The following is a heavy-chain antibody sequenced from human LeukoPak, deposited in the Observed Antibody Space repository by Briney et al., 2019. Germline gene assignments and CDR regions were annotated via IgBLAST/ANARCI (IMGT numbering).Heavy chain of an antibody. V-gene: IGHV3-48*02. J-gene: IGHJ4*02. CDR1: GFTFSDYR. CDR2: ISGSSYTM. Sequence: PGGSLRLSCAASGFTFSDYRMNWVRQAPGKGLEWVSSISGSSYTMYYTDSVKGRFSISRDNAKSSLFLQMNSLRDDDTATYYCARAALSRSFDYWGQGTLVTVSS. CDR3: ARAALSRSFDY.